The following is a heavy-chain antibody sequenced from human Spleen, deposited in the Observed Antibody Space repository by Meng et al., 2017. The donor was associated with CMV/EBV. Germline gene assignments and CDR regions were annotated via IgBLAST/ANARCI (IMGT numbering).Heavy chain of an antibody. CDR2: IGGSGGST. CDR1: GLMFSSYA. D-gene: IGHD2-2*01. J-gene: IGHJ4*02. Sequence: GESLKISCAASGLMFSSYAMSWVRQAPGKGLEWVSVIGGSGGSTYYADCVKGRFTISRDNSKNTLYLQMNSLRAEDTAVYYCAKGYCSSTSCPNGNWGQGTLVTVSS. V-gene: IGHV3-23*01. CDR3: AKGYCSSTSCPNGN.